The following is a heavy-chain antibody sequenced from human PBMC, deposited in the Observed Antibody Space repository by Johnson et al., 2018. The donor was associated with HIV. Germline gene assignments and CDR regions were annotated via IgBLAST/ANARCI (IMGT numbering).Heavy chain of an antibody. J-gene: IGHJ3*02. V-gene: IGHV3-9*01. Sequence: VQLVESGGGLVQPGRSLRLSCAASGFTFDDYAMHWVRQAPGKGLEWVSGISWNSGSIGYVDSVKGRFTISRDNAKNSLYLQMNSLRAEDTAVYYYARDWGTRGWDDAFDIWGQGTMVTVSS. CDR1: GFTFDDYA. CDR2: ISWNSGSI. CDR3: ARDWGTRGWDDAFDI. D-gene: IGHD6-19*01.